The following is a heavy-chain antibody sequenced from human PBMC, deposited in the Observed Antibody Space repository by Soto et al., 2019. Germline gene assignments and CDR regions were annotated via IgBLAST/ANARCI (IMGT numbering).Heavy chain of an antibody. CDR3: ARANIAARPVDY. V-gene: IGHV4-31*03. D-gene: IGHD6-6*01. CDR1: GGSISSGGYY. CDR2: IYYSGST. Sequence: QVQLQESGPGLVKPSQTLSLTCTVSGGSISSGGYYWSWIRQHPGKGLEWIGYIYYSGSTYYNPSLKSRVTISVDTPKNQFSLKLSSVTAADTAVYYCARANIAARPVDYWGQGTLVTVSS. J-gene: IGHJ4*02.